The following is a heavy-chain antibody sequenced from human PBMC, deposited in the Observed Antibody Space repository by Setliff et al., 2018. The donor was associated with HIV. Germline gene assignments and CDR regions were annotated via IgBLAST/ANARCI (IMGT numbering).Heavy chain of an antibody. Sequence: ASVKVSCKTSGYTFSNYPIHWLRQAPGQRPEWMGWINTGKGDTKYSQRFQDRLTITTDSSASSVYMESSSLSSDDTAIYYCARDRFTLTSSIFGFWGHGTRVTSPQ. D-gene: IGHD3-3*01. J-gene: IGHJ4*01. CDR1: GYTFSNYP. CDR3: ARDRFTLTSSIFGF. V-gene: IGHV1-3*04. CDR2: INTGKGDT.